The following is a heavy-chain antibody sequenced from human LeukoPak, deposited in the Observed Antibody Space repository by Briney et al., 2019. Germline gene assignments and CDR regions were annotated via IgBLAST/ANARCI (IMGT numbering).Heavy chain of an antibody. CDR1: GFTVSSNY. CDR2: IYSGGST. J-gene: IGHJ4*02. D-gene: IGHD2-15*01. V-gene: IGHV3-53*01. Sequence: PGGSLRLSCAASGFTVSSNYMSWVRQAPGKGLEWVSVIYSGGSTYYADSVKGRFTISRDNSKNTLYLQMNSLRAEDTAVYYCARDPPGYCSGGSCYSAPQNDYWGQGTLVTVSS. CDR3: ARDPPGYCSGGSCYSAPQNDY.